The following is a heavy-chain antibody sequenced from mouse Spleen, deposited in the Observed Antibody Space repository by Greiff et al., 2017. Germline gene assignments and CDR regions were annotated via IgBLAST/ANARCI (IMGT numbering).Heavy chain of an antibody. CDR2: ISSGSSTI. J-gene: IGHJ4*01. CDR3: ARPPHIYYYGSSYDYAMDY. CDR1: GFTFSDYG. Sequence: EVKLMESGGGLVKPGGSLKLSCAASGFTFSDYGMHWVRQAPEKGLEWVAYISSGSSTIYYADTVKGRFTISRDNAKNTLFLQMTSLRPEDTAMYYCARPPHIYYYGSSYDYAMDYWGQGTSVTVSS. V-gene: IGHV5-17*01. D-gene: IGHD1-1*01.